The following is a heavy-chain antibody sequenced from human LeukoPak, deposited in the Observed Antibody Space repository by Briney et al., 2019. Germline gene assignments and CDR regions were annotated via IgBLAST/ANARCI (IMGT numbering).Heavy chain of an antibody. CDR3: ASAGGSGWYGGFDY. CDR1: GYTFTGYY. Sequence: ASVKVSCKASGYTFTGYYMHWVRQAPGQGLEWMGWINTNTGNPTYAQGFTGRFVFSLDTSVSTAYLQISSLKAEDTAVYYCASAGGSGWYGGFDYWGQGTLVTVSS. CDR2: INTNTGNP. J-gene: IGHJ4*02. D-gene: IGHD6-19*01. V-gene: IGHV7-4-1*02.